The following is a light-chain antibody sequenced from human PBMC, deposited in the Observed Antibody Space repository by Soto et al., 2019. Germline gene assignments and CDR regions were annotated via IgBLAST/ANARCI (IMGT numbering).Light chain of an antibody. J-gene: IGKJ2*01. CDR1: QSVRTY. V-gene: IGKV3-15*01. Sequence: EIVMTQSPATLSVSPGERATLSCRASQSVRTYLAWYQHKVGQAPRLLIYGASTRATGIPARFSGSGSGTEFTLTISSLQSEDFAVYYCQQYNKWPPDTFGQGTKLEIK. CDR3: QQYNKWPPDT. CDR2: GAS.